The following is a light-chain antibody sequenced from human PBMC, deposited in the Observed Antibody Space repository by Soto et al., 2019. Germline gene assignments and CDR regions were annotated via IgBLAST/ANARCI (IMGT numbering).Light chain of an antibody. Sequence: DIQMTQSPSTLSASVGDRVTITCRASQSISSWLAWYQQKPGKAPNLLIYKASSLESGVPSRFSGSGSGTEFTLTMSSQQPDDFATYYCQQDKSYPLTFGGGTKVEIK. CDR1: QSISSW. CDR2: KAS. CDR3: QQDKSYPLT. J-gene: IGKJ4*01. V-gene: IGKV1-5*03.